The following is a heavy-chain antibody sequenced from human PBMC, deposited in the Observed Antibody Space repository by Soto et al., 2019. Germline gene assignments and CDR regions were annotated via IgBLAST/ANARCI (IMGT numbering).Heavy chain of an antibody. CDR3: TRHAPYDGFDY. J-gene: IGHJ4*02. CDR1: GASFFNGGYY. D-gene: IGHD3-3*01. Sequence: QVQLRESGPGLMKPSETLSLTCSVSGASFFNGGYYWAWIRQSPGKGLEWIGGMLYGGGPYYKPSLQSRVTISLDMSRDQFSLRLNSVTATDTAIYYCTRHAPYDGFDYWGQGILVSVSS. V-gene: IGHV4-39*01. CDR2: MLYGGGP.